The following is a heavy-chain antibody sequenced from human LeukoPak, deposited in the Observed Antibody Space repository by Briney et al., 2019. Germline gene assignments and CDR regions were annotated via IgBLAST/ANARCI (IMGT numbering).Heavy chain of an antibody. CDR1: GFTFSTYS. Sequence: GGSLRLSCEVSGFTFSTYSMNWVRQAPGKGLEWVSSISSSSSYIYYADSVKGRFTISRDNSKNTLYLQMNSLRAEDTAVYYCAKASAMIVVVSKHFDYWGQGTLVTVSS. CDR3: AKASAMIVVVSKHFDY. J-gene: IGHJ4*02. CDR2: ISSSSSYI. V-gene: IGHV3-21*04. D-gene: IGHD3-22*01.